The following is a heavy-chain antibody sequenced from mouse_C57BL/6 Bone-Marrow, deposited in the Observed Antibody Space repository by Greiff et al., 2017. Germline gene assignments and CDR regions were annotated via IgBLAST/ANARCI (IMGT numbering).Heavy chain of an antibody. D-gene: IGHD2-5*01. CDR3: ARSPYSNYCYWYFDV. CDR1: GFSLTSYG. J-gene: IGHJ1*03. CDR2: IWSGGST. V-gene: IGHV2-2*01. Sequence: QVQLKESGPGLVQPSQSLSITCTVSGFSLTSYGVHWVRQSPGKGLEWLGVIWSGGSTDYNAAFISRLSISKDNSKSQVFFKMNSLQADDTAIYYCARSPYSNYCYWYFDVWGTGTTVTVSS.